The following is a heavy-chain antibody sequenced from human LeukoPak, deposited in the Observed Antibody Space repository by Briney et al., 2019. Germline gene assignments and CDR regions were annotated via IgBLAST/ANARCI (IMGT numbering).Heavy chain of an antibody. J-gene: IGHJ3*02. D-gene: IGHD3-22*01. CDR1: GYTFTGYY. Sequence: SSVKVSCKASGYTFTGYYMHWVRQATGQGLEWMGWMNPNSGNTGYAQKFQGRVTITRNTSISTAYMELRSLRCEDTAAYYCARVGTYYDTDAFDIWGQGTMVTVSS. CDR2: MNPNSGNT. V-gene: IGHV1-8*03. CDR3: ARVGTYYDTDAFDI.